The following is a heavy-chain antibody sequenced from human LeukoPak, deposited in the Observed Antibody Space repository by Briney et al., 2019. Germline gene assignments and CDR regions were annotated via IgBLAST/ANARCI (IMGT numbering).Heavy chain of an antibody. CDR3: SRHSATYYYGSGSYHFDY. Sequence: PSETLSLTCTVSGGSLSSYYWSGIRQPPGKGLQGIGHIYYSGSTNYNPSLKRRVTISVDTSKNQLSLKLSSVTAADTAVYYCSRHSATYYYGSGSYHFDYWGQGTLVTVSS. V-gene: IGHV4-59*08. CDR2: IYYSGST. J-gene: IGHJ4*02. D-gene: IGHD3-10*01. CDR1: GGSLSSYY.